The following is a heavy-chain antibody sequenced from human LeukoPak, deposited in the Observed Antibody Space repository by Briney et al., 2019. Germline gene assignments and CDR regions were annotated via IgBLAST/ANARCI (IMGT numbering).Heavy chain of an antibody. CDR1: GFTVSSYY. D-gene: IGHD3-22*01. CDR2: IYSGGST. V-gene: IGHV3-53*01. CDR3: ARVGDYYDSEGLDY. Sequence: GGSLRLSCAASGFTVSSYYMSWVRQAPGKGLEWVSVIYSGGSTYYAGSVKGRFTISRDNSKNTLYLQMNSLRAEDTAVYYCARVGDYYDSEGLDYWGQGTLVTVSS. J-gene: IGHJ4*02.